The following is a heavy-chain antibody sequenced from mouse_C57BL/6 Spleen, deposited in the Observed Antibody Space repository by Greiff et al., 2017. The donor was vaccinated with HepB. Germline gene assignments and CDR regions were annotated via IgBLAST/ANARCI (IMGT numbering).Heavy chain of an antibody. D-gene: IGHD2-2*01. V-gene: IGHV1-52*01. CDR1: GYTFTSYW. Sequence: QQSCKASGYTFTSYWMHWVKQRPIQGLEWIGNIDPSDSETHYNQKFKDKATLTVDKSSSTAYMQLSSLTSEDSAVYYCAREEGYGDAMDYWGQGTSVTVSS. CDR2: IDPSDSET. CDR3: AREEGYGDAMDY. J-gene: IGHJ4*01.